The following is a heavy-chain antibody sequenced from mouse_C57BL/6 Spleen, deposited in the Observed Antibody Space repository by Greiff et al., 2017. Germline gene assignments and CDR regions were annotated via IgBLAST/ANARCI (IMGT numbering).Heavy chain of an antibody. CDR3: TTGYDSAWFAY. Sequence: VQLQQSGAELVRPGASVKLSCTASGFNIKDYYMHWVKQRPEQGLEWIGRIDPADGDTEYAPKFQGKATMTADTSSNTAYLQLSSLTSEDTAVYYCTTGYDSAWFAYWGQGTLVTVSA. D-gene: IGHD2-2*01. CDR1: GFNIKDYY. J-gene: IGHJ3*01. V-gene: IGHV14-1*01. CDR2: IDPADGDT.